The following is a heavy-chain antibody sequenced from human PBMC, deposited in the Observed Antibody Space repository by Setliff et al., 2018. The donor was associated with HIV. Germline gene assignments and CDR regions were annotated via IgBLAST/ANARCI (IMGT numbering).Heavy chain of an antibody. D-gene: IGHD3-22*01. J-gene: IGHJ4*02. CDR2: STPILDTT. V-gene: IGHV1-69*05. CDR1: GGTFSRYG. CDR3: ATYHYYDSSAYYIGLYYLDY. Sequence: SVKVSCKASGGTFSRYGITWVRQAPGQGLEWMGGSTPILDTTNYAQKFQGRVTITTDESTNTVYMELSSLRSDDTAVYYCATYHYYDSSAYYIGLYYLDYWGQGTLVTVSS.